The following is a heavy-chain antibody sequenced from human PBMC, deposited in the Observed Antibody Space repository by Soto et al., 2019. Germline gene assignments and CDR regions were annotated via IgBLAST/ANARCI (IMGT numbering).Heavy chain of an antibody. CDR1: GYTFTSYG. V-gene: IGHV1-18*01. J-gene: IGHJ4*02. CDR2: ISTYKGNT. CDR3: ARIQRDSAMGHFDY. D-gene: IGHD5-18*01. Sequence: EASVKVSCKTSGYTFTSYGISWVRQAPGQGLEWMGWISTYKGNTNYAQKFQGRVTMTTDTSTSTAYMELRSLRSDDTAVYYCARIQRDSAMGHFDYWGQGTLVTVSS.